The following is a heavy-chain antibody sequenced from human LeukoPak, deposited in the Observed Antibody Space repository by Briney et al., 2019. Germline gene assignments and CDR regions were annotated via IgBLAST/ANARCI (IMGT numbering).Heavy chain of an antibody. CDR1: GYTFTSYG. V-gene: IGHV1-18*01. CDR3: ARAIGCYGSGSYYAYNWFDP. J-gene: IGHJ5*02. CDR2: ISAYNGNT. Sequence: ASVKVSCKASGYTFTSYGISWVRQAPGQGLEWMGWISAYNGNTNYAQKLQGRVTMTTDTSTSTAYMELRSLRSDDTAVYYCARAIGCYGSGSYYAYNWFDPWGQGTLVTVSS. D-gene: IGHD3-10*01.